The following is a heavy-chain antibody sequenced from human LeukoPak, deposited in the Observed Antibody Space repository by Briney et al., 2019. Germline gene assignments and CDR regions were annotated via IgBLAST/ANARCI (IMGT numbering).Heavy chain of an antibody. V-gene: IGHV5-51*01. CDR1: GYSFTNYW. J-gene: IGHJ4*02. CDR3: ARSHYYGSSGYSDY. D-gene: IGHD3-22*01. Sequence: GEPLKISCKGSGYSFTNYWIGWVGQMPGKGLEWMGIIDPGDSDTRYSPSFQGQVTITADKSISTAFLQWSTLKASDTAMYYCARSHYYGSSGYSDYWGQGTLVTVSS. CDR2: IDPGDSDT.